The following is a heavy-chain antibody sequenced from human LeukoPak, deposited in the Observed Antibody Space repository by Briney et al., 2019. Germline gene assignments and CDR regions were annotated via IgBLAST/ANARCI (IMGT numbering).Heavy chain of an antibody. Sequence: SETLSLTCAVYGGPLSGYYWSWIRQPPGKGLEWIREMNHSGSTNYNPSLKSRVTISLDTSKNQFALTLSSVNAPDPAVYFCAIVRDNKRCSCPGFPYCCDNGGQGTLVTVS. D-gene: IGHD1-14*01. CDR1: GGPLSGYY. CDR3: AIVRDNKRCSCPGFPYCCDN. J-gene: IGHJ4*02. CDR2: MNHSGST. V-gene: IGHV4-34*01.